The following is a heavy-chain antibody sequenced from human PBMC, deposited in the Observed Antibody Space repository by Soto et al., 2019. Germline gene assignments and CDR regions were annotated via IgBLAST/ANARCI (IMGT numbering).Heavy chain of an antibody. D-gene: IGHD5-12*01. CDR3: ARSGPSLTPNTSN. CDR2: IIPILGIA. Sequence: QVQLVQSGAEVKKPGSSVKVSCKASGGTFSSYTISWVRQAPGQGLEWMGRIIPILGIANYAQKFQGRVTMTADKSTSTAYMELSSLRSEETAVYYCARSGPSLTPNTSNWGQGTLVTVSS. CDR1: GGTFSSYT. V-gene: IGHV1-69*02. J-gene: IGHJ4*02.